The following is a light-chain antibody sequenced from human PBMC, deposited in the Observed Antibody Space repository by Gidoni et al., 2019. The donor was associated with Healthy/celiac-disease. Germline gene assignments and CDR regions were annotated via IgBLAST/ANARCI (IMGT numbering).Light chain of an antibody. CDR3: QQYTSIPHT. CDR1: QSVSSSY. CDR2: GAS. V-gene: IGKV3-20*01. Sequence: EIVLTQSPGTLSLSPGERATLSCRASQSVSSSYLAWYQQKPGQAPRLLIYGASTRATGIPDRFSGSGSGTDVTLTITRLEPEDFAVYSCQQYTSIPHTFGQGTKVEVK. J-gene: IGKJ2*01.